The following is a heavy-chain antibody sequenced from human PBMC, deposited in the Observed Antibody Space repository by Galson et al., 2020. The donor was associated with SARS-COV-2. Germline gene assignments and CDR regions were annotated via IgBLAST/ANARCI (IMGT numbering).Heavy chain of an antibody. D-gene: IGHD3-3*01. Sequence: SQTLSLTCTVSGASVTGTTYYWNWIRQPAGKGLELIGHIYSSGSANYNPSLKSRATISVDTSKSHFSLKLSSVTAADTAVYYCAGYDFWSASYSWGQGTLVTVSS. CDR1: GASVTGTTYY. J-gene: IGHJ4*02. CDR2: IYSSGSA. V-gene: IGHV4-61*09. CDR3: AGYDFWSASYS.